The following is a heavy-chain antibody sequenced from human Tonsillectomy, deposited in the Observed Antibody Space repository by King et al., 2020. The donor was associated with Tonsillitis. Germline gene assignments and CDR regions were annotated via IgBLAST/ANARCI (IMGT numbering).Heavy chain of an antibody. J-gene: IGHJ6*04. CDR3: ARSMTTVTTDYYYGMDV. CDR2: ISYDGSNK. V-gene: IGHV3-30-3*01. Sequence: VQLVESGGGVVQPGRSLRLSCAASGFTFSSYAMHWVRQAPGKGLEWVAVISYDGSNKYYADSVKGRFTMSRDNSKNTLYLQMNSLRAEDTAVYYCARSMTTVTTDYYYGMDVWGKGTTVTVSS. D-gene: IGHD4-11*01. CDR1: GFTFSSYA.